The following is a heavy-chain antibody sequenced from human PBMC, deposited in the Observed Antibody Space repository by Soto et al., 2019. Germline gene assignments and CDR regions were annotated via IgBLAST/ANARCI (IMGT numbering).Heavy chain of an antibody. D-gene: IGHD6-19*01. CDR1: GYSFTSLD. CDR2: MQPSTGRT. J-gene: IGHJ3*02. CDR3: ARERSSGWYDAFDI. Sequence: ASVKVSCKASGYSFTSLDINWVRQTAGQGLEWMGWMQPSTGRTGYAQKFQGRVTMTRDTSINTAYMELSSLRSEDTAVYYCARERSSGWYDAFDIWGQGTMVTVSS. V-gene: IGHV1-8*01.